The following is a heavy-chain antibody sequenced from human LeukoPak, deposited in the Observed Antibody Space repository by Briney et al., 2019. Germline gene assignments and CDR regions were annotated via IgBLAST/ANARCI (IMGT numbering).Heavy chain of an antibody. CDR2: THYSGNT. J-gene: IGHJ4*02. V-gene: IGHV4-59*08. CDR1: GGSISSSY. Sequence: SETLSLTCTVSGGSISSSYWSWIRQPPGKGLEWIGYTHYSGNTNYNASLKSRVTISVDMSKNQFSLKLNSVTAVDTAVYYCARQGPLTTAVTTRTNPFDYWGQGTLVTVSS. CDR3: ARQGPLTTAVTTRTNPFDY. D-gene: IGHD4-11*01.